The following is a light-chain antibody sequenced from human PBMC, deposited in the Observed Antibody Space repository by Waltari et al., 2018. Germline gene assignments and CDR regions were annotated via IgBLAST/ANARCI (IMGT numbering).Light chain of an antibody. V-gene: IGKV3-15*01. J-gene: IGKJ2*01. CDR1: QSVGSN. Sequence: EIVMTQSPATLSVSPGERATLSCGASQSVGSNLAWYQQKPGQAPRLLIYRASTRATNIPARFSGSGSRTEFNLTISSLQSEDFAVYYCQEYNNWPRMYTFGQGTKLEIK. CDR3: QEYNNWPRMYT. CDR2: RAS.